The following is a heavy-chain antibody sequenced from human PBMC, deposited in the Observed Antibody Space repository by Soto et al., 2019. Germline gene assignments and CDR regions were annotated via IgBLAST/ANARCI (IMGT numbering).Heavy chain of an antibody. CDR2: IYYSGST. J-gene: IGHJ4*01. V-gene: IGHV4-31*03. CDR1: GGSISSGGYY. D-gene: IGHD2-21*01. CDR3: ARHIPIDHILRFDY. Sequence: SETLSLTCTVSGGSISSGGYYWSWIRQHPGKGLEWIGYIYYSGSTYYNPSLKSRITISVEKSKNQFSLKLTSVTAADTAVFYCARHIPIDHILRFDYWGHGTLVTVSS.